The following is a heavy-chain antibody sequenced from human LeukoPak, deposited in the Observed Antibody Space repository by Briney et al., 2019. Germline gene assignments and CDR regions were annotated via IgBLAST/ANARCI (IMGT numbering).Heavy chain of an antibody. V-gene: IGHV4-4*02. CDR3: ARDWKDYDYVWGSYRYPYNWFDP. CDR1: GGSISSSNW. CDR2: IYHSGST. J-gene: IGHJ5*02. D-gene: IGHD3-16*02. Sequence: SGTLSLTCAVSGGSISSSNWWSWVRQPPGKGLEWIGEIYHSGSTNYNPSLKIRVTISVDKSKNQFSLKLSSVTAADTAVYYCARDWKDYDYVWGSYRYPYNWFDPWGQGTLVAVSS.